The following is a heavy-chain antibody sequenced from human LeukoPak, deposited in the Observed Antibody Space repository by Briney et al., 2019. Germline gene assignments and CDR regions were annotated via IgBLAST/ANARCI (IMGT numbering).Heavy chain of an antibody. CDR2: ISWNSGST. CDR1: GFTFDDYA. Sequence: GGSLRLSCAASGFTFDDYAMRWVRQAPGKGLEWVSGISWNSGSTGYADSVKGRFTISRDNARNSLYLQMNSMRAEDTALYYCAKASYPTVTTGGNWFVPWGQGTLVTVSS. J-gene: IGHJ5*02. D-gene: IGHD4-17*01. CDR3: AKASYPTVTTGGNWFVP. V-gene: IGHV3-9*01.